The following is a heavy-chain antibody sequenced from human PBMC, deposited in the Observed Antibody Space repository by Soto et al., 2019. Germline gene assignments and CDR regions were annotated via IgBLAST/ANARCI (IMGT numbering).Heavy chain of an antibody. D-gene: IGHD1-26*01. CDR2: INPSDGST. V-gene: IGHV1-46*01. CDR3: ARDPATNGNYFAY. CDR1: GYTFTTSY. Sequence: ASVKVSCKASGYTFTTSYIHWVRQAPGQGLEWMGVINPSDGSTNYAQKFQGRITMTRDTSTSTVYMELSSLGSDDTAVFYCARDPATNGNYFAYWGQGTLVTVSS. J-gene: IGHJ4*02.